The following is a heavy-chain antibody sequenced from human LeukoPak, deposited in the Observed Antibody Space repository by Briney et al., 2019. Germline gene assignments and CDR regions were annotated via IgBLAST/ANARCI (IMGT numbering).Heavy chain of an antibody. J-gene: IGHJ4*02. D-gene: IGHD1-26*01. CDR2: IYHSGST. CDR3: TSSGSYRPFDY. V-gene: IGHV4-30-2*01. CDR1: GGSISSGGYS. Sequence: SQTLSLTCAVSGGSISSGGYSWSWIRQPPGKGLEWIGYIYHSGSTYYNPSLKSRVTISVDRSKNQFSLKLSSVTAADTAVYYCTSSGSYRPFDYWGQGTLVTVSS.